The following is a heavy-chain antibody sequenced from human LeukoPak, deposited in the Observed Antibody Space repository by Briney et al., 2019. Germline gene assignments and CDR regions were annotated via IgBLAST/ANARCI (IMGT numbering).Heavy chain of an antibody. CDR2: IRYDGSNK. Sequence: GGSLRLSCAASGFTFSSYGMHWVRQAPGKGLEWVAFIRYDGSNKYYADSVKGRFTIPRDNSKNTLYLQMNSLRAEDTAVYYCAKSADSYDYVWGSYRSLDYWGQGTLVTVSS. V-gene: IGHV3-30*02. D-gene: IGHD3-16*02. CDR1: GFTFSSYG. J-gene: IGHJ4*02. CDR3: AKSADSYDYVWGSYRSLDY.